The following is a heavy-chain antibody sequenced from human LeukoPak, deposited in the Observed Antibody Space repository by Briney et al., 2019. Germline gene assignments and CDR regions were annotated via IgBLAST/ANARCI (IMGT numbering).Heavy chain of an antibody. D-gene: IGHD6-6*01. CDR1: GYTLTELS. J-gene: IGHJ4*02. CDR2: FDPEDGET. CDR3: ATGPYSSSNFDC. Sequence: ASVKVSCKVSGYTLTELSMHWVRQAPGKGLEWMGGFDPEDGETIYAQKFQGRVTMTEDTSTDTAYMELSSLRSEDTAVYYCATGPYSSSNFDCWGQGTLVTVSS. V-gene: IGHV1-24*01.